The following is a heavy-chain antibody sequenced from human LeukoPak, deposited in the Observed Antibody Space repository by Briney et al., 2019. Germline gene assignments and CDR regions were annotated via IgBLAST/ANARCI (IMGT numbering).Heavy chain of an antibody. D-gene: IGHD2-8*01. V-gene: IGHV4-34*01. CDR3: ARDGRGLGFYYYYMDV. Sequence: SETLSLTCAVYGGSFSGYYWGWIRQPPGKGLEWIVSIYYSGSTYYNPSLKSRVTISVDTSKNQFSLKLCSVTAADTAVYYCARDGRGLGFYYYYMDVWGKGPRSPSP. J-gene: IGHJ6*03. CDR2: IYYSGST. CDR1: GGSFSGYY.